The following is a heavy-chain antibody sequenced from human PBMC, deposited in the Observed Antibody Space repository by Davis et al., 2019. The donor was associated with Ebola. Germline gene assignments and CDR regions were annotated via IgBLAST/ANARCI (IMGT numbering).Heavy chain of an antibody. V-gene: IGHV3-23*01. CDR2: ISGSGGST. J-gene: IGHJ6*02. Sequence: GESLKISCAASGFTFSSYAMSWVRQAPGKGLEWVSAISGSGGSTYYADSVKGRFTISRDNAKYSLYLQMNSLRAEDTAVYYCARDRGTAGHSYGMDVWGQGTTVTVSS. D-gene: IGHD6-13*01. CDR1: GFTFSSYA. CDR3: ARDRGTAGHSYGMDV.